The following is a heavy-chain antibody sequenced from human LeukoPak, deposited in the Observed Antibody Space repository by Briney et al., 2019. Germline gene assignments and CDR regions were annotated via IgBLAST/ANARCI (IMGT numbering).Heavy chain of an antibody. Sequence: SETLSLTCSVSGDSISSSDYYWAWIRQPPGKGLEWIGSFYYSGSTYHNPSLDSRVSISGDTSKNQFSLKLTSVTAADTAVYYCARRGYSGSYYRFDYWGQGTLVTVSS. D-gene: IGHD1-26*01. CDR3: ARRGYSGSYYRFDY. CDR2: FYYSGST. CDR1: GDSISSSDYY. J-gene: IGHJ4*02. V-gene: IGHV4-39*01.